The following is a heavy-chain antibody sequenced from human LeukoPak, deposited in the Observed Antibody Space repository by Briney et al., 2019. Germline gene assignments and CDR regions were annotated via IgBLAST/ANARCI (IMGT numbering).Heavy chain of an antibody. CDR2: IYYGGST. V-gene: IGHV4-59*08. D-gene: IGHD3-22*01. J-gene: IGHJ4*02. CDR1: GGSISSYY. CDR3: ARQADYYDSSGYYSAGFVIDY. Sequence: SETLSLTCTVSGGSISSYYWSWIRQPPGKGLEWIGYIYYGGSTNYNPSLKSRVTISVDTSKNQFSLKLSSVTAADTAVYYCARQADYYDSSGYYSAGFVIDYWGQGTLVTVSS.